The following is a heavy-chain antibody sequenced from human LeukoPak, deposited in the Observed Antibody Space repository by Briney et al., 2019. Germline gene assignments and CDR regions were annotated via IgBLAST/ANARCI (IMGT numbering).Heavy chain of an antibody. CDR1: GYTFTGYY. Sequence: ASVKVSCKASGYTFTGYYMHWVRQAPGQGLEWMGIINPSGGSTSYAQKFQGRVTMTRDTSTSTVYMELSSLRSEDTAVYYCARDSSITFGGVIVLRYYFDYWGQGTLVTVSS. CDR2: INPSGGST. J-gene: IGHJ4*02. V-gene: IGHV1-46*01. CDR3: ARDSSITFGGVIVLRYYFDY. D-gene: IGHD3-16*02.